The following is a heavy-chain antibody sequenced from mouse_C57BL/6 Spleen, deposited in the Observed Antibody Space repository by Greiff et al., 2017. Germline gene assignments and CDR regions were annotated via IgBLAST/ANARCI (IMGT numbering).Heavy chain of an antibody. Sequence: QVQLQQSGPELVKPGASVKISCKASGYAFSSSWMNWVKQRPGKGLEWIGRIYPGDGDTNYNGKFKGKATLTADKSSSTAYMQLSSLTSEDSAVYFCARNYYSNYDYIDYWGQGTSLTVSS. CDR2: IYPGDGDT. CDR3: ARNYYSNYDYIDY. V-gene: IGHV1-82*01. J-gene: IGHJ2*02. CDR1: GYAFSSSW. D-gene: IGHD2-5*01.